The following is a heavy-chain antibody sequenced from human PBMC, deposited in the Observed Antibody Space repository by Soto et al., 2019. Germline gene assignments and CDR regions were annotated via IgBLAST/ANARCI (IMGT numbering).Heavy chain of an antibody. CDR2: IYPGDSDT. D-gene: IGHD2-2*01. V-gene: IGHV5-51*01. Sequence: PGESLKISCKGSGYSFTSYWIGWVRQMPGKGLEWMGIIYPGDSDTRYSPSFQGQVTISADKSIGTAYLQWSSLKASDTAMYYCATCRTSCYSNPSYYYYYGMDVWGQGTTVTVSS. CDR1: GYSFTSYW. CDR3: ATCRTSCYSNPSYYYYYGMDV. J-gene: IGHJ6*02.